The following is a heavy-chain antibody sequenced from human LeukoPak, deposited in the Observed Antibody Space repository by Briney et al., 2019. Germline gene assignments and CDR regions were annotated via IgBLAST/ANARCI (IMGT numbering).Heavy chain of an antibody. J-gene: IGHJ4*02. Sequence: ASVKVFCKASGYTFTGYYMHWVRQAPGQGLEWMGWINPNSGGTNYAQKFQGRVTMTRDTSISTAYMELSRLRSDDTAVYYCATACIVADHELDYWGQGTLVTVSS. CDR3: ATACIVADHELDY. V-gene: IGHV1-2*02. CDR2: INPNSGGT. CDR1: GYTFTGYY. D-gene: IGHD6-25*01.